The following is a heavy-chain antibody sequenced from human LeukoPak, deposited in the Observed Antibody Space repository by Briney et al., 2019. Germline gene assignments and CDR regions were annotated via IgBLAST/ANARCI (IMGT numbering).Heavy chain of an antibody. J-gene: IGHJ4*02. D-gene: IGHD3-9*01. V-gene: IGHV3-23*01. CDR2: ISGSGGST. Sequence: PGGPLNLPCAPSEFPFSSFAISWVPQAPGKGREWASAISGSGGSTYYADSVKGRFTISRDNSKNTLYLQMNSLRAEDTAVYYCAKPGDFGWYFDYWGQGTLVTVSS. CDR1: EFPFSSFA. CDR3: AKPGDFGWYFDY.